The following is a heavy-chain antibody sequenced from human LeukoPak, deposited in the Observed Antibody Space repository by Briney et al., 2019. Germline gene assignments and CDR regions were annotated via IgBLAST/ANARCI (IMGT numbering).Heavy chain of an antibody. CDR2: IKSKTDGGTT. J-gene: IGHJ3*02. Sequence: GGSLRLSCAASGFTFSNAWMSWVRQAPGKGLEWVGRIKSKTDGGTTDYAAPVKGRFTISRDDSENTLYLQMNSLKTEDTAVYYCTTGLSVGGAFDIWGQGTMVTVSS. V-gene: IGHV3-15*01. D-gene: IGHD3-16*01. CDR3: TTGLSVGGAFDI. CDR1: GFTFSNAW.